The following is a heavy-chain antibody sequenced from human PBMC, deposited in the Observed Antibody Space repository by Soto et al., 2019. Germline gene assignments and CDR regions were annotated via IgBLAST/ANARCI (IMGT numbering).Heavy chain of an antibody. D-gene: IGHD1-20*01. Sequence: QVQLVESGGGVVLPGTSLKLSCAASGFPFDSYVMHWVRQAPGKGLEWVASTYYDASKQYYADSVKGRFTISRDNSKNTVSLQMNSLRPEDTAVYYCANILTGQTNYWGQGTLVAVSS. J-gene: IGHJ4*02. CDR2: TYYDASKQ. CDR3: ANILTGQTNY. V-gene: IGHV3-30*18. CDR1: GFPFDSYV.